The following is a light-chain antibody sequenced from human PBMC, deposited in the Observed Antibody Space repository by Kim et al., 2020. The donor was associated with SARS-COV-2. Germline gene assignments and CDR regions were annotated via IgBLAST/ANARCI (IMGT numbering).Light chain of an antibody. Sequence: QLVLTQSPSASASLGASVKLTCTLSSGHSNNAIAWHQQQPEKGPRYLMKVNSDGSHSKGDGIPDRFSGSSSGAEHYLTISSLQSEDEADYYCQTWGTGIWVFGGGTQLTVL. CDR1: SGHSNNA. V-gene: IGLV4-69*01. CDR3: QTWGTGIWV. J-gene: IGLJ3*02. CDR2: VNSDGSH.